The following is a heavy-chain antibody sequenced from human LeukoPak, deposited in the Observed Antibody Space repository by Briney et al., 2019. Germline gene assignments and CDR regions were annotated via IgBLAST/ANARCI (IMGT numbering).Heavy chain of an antibody. Sequence: GGSLRLSCAASGFTFSSYATHWFRQAPGKGLEYVSAISSNGGSTYYANSVKGRFTISRDNSKNTLYLQMGSLRAEDMAVYYCARDRGAMVRGVITHFDYWGQGALVTVSS. D-gene: IGHD3-10*01. V-gene: IGHV3-64*01. CDR3: ARDRGAMVRGVITHFDY. CDR1: GFTFSSYA. CDR2: ISSNGGST. J-gene: IGHJ4*02.